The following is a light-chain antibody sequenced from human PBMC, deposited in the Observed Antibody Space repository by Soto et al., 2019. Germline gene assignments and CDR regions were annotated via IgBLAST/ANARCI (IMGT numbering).Light chain of an antibody. CDR3: QQRSNWIT. V-gene: IGKV3-11*01. CDR1: QSVSTY. J-gene: IGKJ5*01. Sequence: EIVLTQSPATLSLSPGERATLSCRASQSVSTYLAWYQQKPGQAPRLLIYDASNRATGSPARFSGGGSGTDFTLTISSLEPEDFAVYYCQQRSNWITFGQGTRLEIE. CDR2: DAS.